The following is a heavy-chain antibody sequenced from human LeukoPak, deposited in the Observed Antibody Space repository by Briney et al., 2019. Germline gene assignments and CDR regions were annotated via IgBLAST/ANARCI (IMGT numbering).Heavy chain of an antibody. J-gene: IGHJ3*02. D-gene: IGHD6-13*01. CDR3: ARPHSSGWYARYAFDI. CDR2: INHSGST. V-gene: IGHV4-34*01. Sequence: SETLSLTCAVYGGSFSGYYWSWIRQPPGKGLEWIGEINHSGSTNYNPSLKSRVTISVDTSKNQFSLKLSSVTAADTAVYYCARPHSSGWYARYAFDIWGQGTMVTVSS. CDR1: GGSFSGYY.